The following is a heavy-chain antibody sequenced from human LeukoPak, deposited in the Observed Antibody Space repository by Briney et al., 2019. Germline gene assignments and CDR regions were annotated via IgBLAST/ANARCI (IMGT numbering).Heavy chain of an antibody. CDR3: ARDGYSSGWYGPDY. CDR2: IWYDGSNK. J-gene: IGHJ4*02. Sequence: GGSLRLSCAASGFTFSSYGMHWVRRAPGKGLEWVAVIWYDGSNKYYADSVKGRFTISRDNSKNTLYLQMNSLRAEETAVYYCARDGYSSGWYGPDYCGQGTLVTVSS. V-gene: IGHV3-33*01. CDR1: GFTFSSYG. D-gene: IGHD6-19*01.